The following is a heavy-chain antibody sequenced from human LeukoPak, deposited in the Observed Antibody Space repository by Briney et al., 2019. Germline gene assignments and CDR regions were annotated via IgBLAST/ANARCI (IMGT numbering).Heavy chain of an antibody. D-gene: IGHD3-22*01. CDR1: GYSLSSGCY. CDR2: MYRGGST. J-gene: IGHJ4*02. V-gene: IGHV4-38-2*02. Sequence: SETLSLTCTVSGYSLSSGCYGVWIRQPPGKGLGWVWIMYRGGSTNYNPSLKGRVTMSVDPPKNPFSLKVGCVTAARTGVYCGARRWERLYYYDSSGYYYFFRTSPSGNSFDYWGQGTLVTVSS. CDR3: ARRWERLYYYDSSGYYYFFRTSPSGNSFDY.